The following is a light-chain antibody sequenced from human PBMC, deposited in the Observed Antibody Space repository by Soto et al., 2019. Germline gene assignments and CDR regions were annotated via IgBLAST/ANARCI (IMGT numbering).Light chain of an antibody. V-gene: IGKV1-5*03. CDR1: QSISSL. J-gene: IGKJ1*01. Sequence: DIQMTQSPSTLSASVGDRVTITCRASQSISSLLAWYQQKPGKAPKLLIFKASSLEGGVPSRFSGSGSGTEFTLTISSLQPDDFATYYCQQYDTYWTVGQGTKVDIK. CDR2: KAS. CDR3: QQYDTYWT.